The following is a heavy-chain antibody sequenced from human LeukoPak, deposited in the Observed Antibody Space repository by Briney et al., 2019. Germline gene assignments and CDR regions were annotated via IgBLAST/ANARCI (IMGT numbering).Heavy chain of an antibody. CDR2: IKQDGSEK. CDR3: GRGTGYYYYYYMDV. V-gene: IGHV3-7*01. Sequence: SGGSLRLSCAASGFTFSSYWMSWVRQAPGKGLEWVANIKQDGSEKYYVDSVKGRFTISRDNAKNSLYLQMNSLRAEDTAVYHCGRGTGYYYYYYMDVWGKGTTVTVSS. D-gene: IGHD3/OR15-3a*01. CDR1: GFTFSSYW. J-gene: IGHJ6*03.